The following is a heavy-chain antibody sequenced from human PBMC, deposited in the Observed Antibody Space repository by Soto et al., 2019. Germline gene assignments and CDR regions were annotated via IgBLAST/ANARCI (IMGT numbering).Heavy chain of an antibody. CDR2: ISAYNGNT. D-gene: IGHD4-4*01. J-gene: IGHJ6*02. CDR3: ARHLSTTVTSSNYGMDG. V-gene: IGHV1-18*04. CDR1: GYTSTSYG. Sequence: ASVKVSCKASGYTSTSYGISWVRQAPGQGLEWIGWISAYNGNTNYAQKLQGRVTMTTDTSTSTAYMELRSLRSDDTAVYYCARHLSTTVTSSNYGMDGWCQGTTVTV.